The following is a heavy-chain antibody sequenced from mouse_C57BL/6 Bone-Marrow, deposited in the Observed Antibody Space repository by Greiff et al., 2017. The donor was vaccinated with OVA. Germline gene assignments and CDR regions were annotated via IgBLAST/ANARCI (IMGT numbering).Heavy chain of an antibody. V-gene: IGHV1-81*01. D-gene: IGHD2-2*01. Sequence: QVQLQQSGAELARPGASVKLSCKASGYTFTSYGISWVKQRTGQGLEWIGEIYPRSGDTYYNEKFKGKATLTADKSSSTAYMELRSLTSEDSAVYFCARSRRLRRFDCWGQGTTLTVSS. CDR1: GYTFTSYG. CDR2: IYPRSGDT. CDR3: ARSRRLRRFDC. J-gene: IGHJ2*01.